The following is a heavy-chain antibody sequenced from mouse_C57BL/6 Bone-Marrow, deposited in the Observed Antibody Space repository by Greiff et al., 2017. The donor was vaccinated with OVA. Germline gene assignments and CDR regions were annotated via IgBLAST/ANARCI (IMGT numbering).Heavy chain of an antibody. CDR1: GYTFTSYW. Sequence: QVQLQQPGAELVMPGASVKLSCKASGYTFTSYWMHWVKQRPGQGLEWIGEIDPSDSYTNYNQKFKGKSTLTVDKSSSAAYMQLSSLTSEDSAVYYCARSTYDHDMDYWGQGTSVTGSS. CDR2: IDPSDSYT. CDR3: ARSTYDHDMDY. J-gene: IGHJ4*01. V-gene: IGHV1-69*01. D-gene: IGHD2-4*01.